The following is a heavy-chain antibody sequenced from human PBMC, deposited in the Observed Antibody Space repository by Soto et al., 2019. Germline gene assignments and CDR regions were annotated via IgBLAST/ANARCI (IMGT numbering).Heavy chain of an antibody. CDR2: IIPILGIA. V-gene: IGHV1-69*08. Sequence: QVQLVQSGAEVKKPGSSVKVSCKASGGTFSSYTISWVRQAPGQGLEWMGRIIPILGIANYAQKFQGRVKITADKSTSTDYMELSSLRSEDTAVYYCAREQYGGDPMIWGQGTLVTVSS. J-gene: IGHJ4*02. CDR3: AREQYGGDPMI. CDR1: GGTFSSYT. D-gene: IGHD2-21*02.